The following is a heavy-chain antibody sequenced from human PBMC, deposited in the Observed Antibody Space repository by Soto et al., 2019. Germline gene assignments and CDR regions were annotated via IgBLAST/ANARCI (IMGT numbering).Heavy chain of an antibody. CDR1: GYSFTSYW. D-gene: IGHD7-27*01. Sequence: GESLKISCKGSGYSFTSYWIGWVRQMPGKGLEWMGIIYPGDSDTRYSPSFQGQVTISAAKSISTAYLQWSSLKASDTAMYYCARQSRVTWGPHDAFDIWGQGTMVTVSS. CDR2: IYPGDSDT. J-gene: IGHJ3*02. V-gene: IGHV5-51*01. CDR3: ARQSRVTWGPHDAFDI.